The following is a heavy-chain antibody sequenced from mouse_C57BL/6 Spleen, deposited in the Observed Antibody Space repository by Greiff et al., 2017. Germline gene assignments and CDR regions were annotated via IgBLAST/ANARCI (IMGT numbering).Heavy chain of an antibody. Sequence: VKLVESGPGLVAPSQSLSITCTVSGFSLPSYGVHWVRQPPGKGLEWLVVICSDGSTTYNSALKSRLSISKDNSKSQVFLKMNSLQTDDTAMYYCARHDGYYDAMDYWGQGTSVTVSS. V-gene: IGHV2-6-1*01. CDR2: ICSDGST. J-gene: IGHJ4*01. CDR1: GFSLPSYG. D-gene: IGHD2-3*01. CDR3: ARHDGYYDAMDY.